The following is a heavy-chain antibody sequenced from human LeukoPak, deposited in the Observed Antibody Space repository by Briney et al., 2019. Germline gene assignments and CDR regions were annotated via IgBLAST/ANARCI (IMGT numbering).Heavy chain of an antibody. CDR1: GFTFSSYA. Sequence: SGGSLRLSCAASGFTFSSYAMSWVRQAPGKGLEWVSAISGSGASTYYADSVKGRFTISRDNSKNTLYLQMNSLRAEDTAVYYCAKDGNERWHAFDIWGQGTMVTVSS. CDR3: AKDGNERWHAFDI. V-gene: IGHV3-23*01. J-gene: IGHJ3*02. CDR2: ISGSGAST. D-gene: IGHD5-24*01.